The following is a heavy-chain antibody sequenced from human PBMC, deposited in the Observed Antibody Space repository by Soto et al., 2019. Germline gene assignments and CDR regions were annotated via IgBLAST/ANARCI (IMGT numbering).Heavy chain of an antibody. CDR3: AKDDCSGGTCYSLGGGSGVDY. J-gene: IGHJ4*02. V-gene: IGHV3-30*18. Sequence: QVQLVESGGGVVQPGRSLRLSCAASGFTFTNYAMNWVRQAPGKGLEWVAVISSDGYKQYYTGSVKGRFTISRDNSKNTLYLQMNSLRVDDTAVYFCAKDDCSGGTCYSLGGGSGVDYWGQGTLVTVAS. CDR1: GFTFTNYA. CDR2: ISSDGYKQ. D-gene: IGHD2-15*01.